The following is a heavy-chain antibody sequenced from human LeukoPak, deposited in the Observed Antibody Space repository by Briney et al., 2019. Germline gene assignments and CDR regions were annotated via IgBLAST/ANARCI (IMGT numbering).Heavy chain of an antibody. D-gene: IGHD6-19*01. Sequence: GASVKVSCKASGGTFSSYAISWVRQAPGQGLEWMGGIIPIFGTANYARKFQGRVTITADESTSTAYMELSSLRSEDTAVYYCAGEGAEYSSGSYYYYGMDVWGQGTTVTVSS. V-gene: IGHV1-69*13. J-gene: IGHJ6*02. CDR3: AGEGAEYSSGSYYYYGMDV. CDR1: GGTFSSYA. CDR2: IIPIFGTA.